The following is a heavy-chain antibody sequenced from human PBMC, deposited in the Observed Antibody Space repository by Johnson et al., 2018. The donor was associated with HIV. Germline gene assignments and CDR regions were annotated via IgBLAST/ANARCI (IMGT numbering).Heavy chain of an antibody. V-gene: IGHV3-30*04. CDR3: ARTMDSSGWYEGDAFDI. J-gene: IGHJ3*02. CDR1: EFTFSNYA. Sequence: VQLVESGGGVVQPGRSLKIYCAVSEFTFSNYAMHWVRLAPGKGLQWVAVISYDGKNKYYADSVRGRFTISRDNSKNTLYLQMNSLRAEDTAVYYCARTMDSSGWYEGDAFDIWGQGTMVTVSS. CDR2: ISYDGKNK. D-gene: IGHD6-19*01.